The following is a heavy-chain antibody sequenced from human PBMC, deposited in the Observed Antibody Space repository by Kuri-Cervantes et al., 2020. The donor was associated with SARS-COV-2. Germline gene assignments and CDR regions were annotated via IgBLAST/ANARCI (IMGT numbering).Heavy chain of an antibody. CDR1: GFPVRSNY. CDR2: IYSGGST. J-gene: IGHJ3*02. CDR3: AKRRSYCSGGSCSFGAFDI. D-gene: IGHD2-15*01. Sequence: GESLKLYCAASGFPVRSNYMSWVRQAPGKGLEWVSVIYSGGSTYYADSVKGRFTISRDNSKNTLYLQMNSLRAEDTAVYYCAKRRSYCSGGSCSFGAFDIWGQGTMVTVSS. V-gene: IGHV3-53*01.